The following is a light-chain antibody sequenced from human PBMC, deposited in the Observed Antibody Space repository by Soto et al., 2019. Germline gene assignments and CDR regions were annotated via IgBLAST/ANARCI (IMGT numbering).Light chain of an antibody. J-gene: IGLJ3*02. CDR3: GAWDSSLSVVM. V-gene: IGLV1-51*01. CDR1: SSNIGSNY. CDR2: DNA. Sequence: QSVLTQPPSVSAAPGQRVTISCSGSSSNIGSNYVSWYQHLPGPAPNLLIYDNARRPSGIPDRFSASKSDTSATLDITGLQTGDEADYYCGAWDSSLSVVMFGGGTKVTVL.